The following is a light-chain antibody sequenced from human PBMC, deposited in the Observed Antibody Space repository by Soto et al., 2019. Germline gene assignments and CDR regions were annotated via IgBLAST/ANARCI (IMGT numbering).Light chain of an antibody. Sequence: QSALTQSPSASGSPGQSVTISCTGTKNDIGVYDFVSWYQHHPGKAPRLIIYEVVQRPSGVPDRFSGSKSGNTASLTVSGLQAADEADYFCKSYAGSNTYVFGSGTRSQS. CDR3: KSYAGSNTYV. CDR2: EVV. V-gene: IGLV2-8*01. CDR1: KNDIGVYDF. J-gene: IGLJ1*01.